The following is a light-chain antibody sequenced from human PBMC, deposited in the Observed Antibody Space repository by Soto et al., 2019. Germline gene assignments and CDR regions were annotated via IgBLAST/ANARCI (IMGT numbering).Light chain of an antibody. CDR2: GSS. J-gene: IGKJ2*01. CDR1: QSVSNNY. Sequence: EVVLTQSPGTLSLSPGERATLSCRASQSVSNNYLAWYQQKPGQAPRLLIFGSSDRATGIPGRFSGSGSGTDFTLTISRLEPEDFAMYYCQQYGSSPPYTFGLGTKLEIK. CDR3: QQYGSSPPYT. V-gene: IGKV3-20*01.